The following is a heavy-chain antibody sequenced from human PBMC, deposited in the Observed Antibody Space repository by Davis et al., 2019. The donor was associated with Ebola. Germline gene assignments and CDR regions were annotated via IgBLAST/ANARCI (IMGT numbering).Heavy chain of an antibody. CDR1: GGSISSGGYY. CDR2: IYYSGST. CDR3: ARTVRYYYYYGMDV. Sequence: SETLSLTCTVSGGSISSGGYYWSWIRQHPGKGLEWIGYIYYSGSTYYNPSLKSRVTISVDTSKNQFSLKLSSVTAADTAVYYCARTVRYYYYYGMDVWGQGTTVTVSS. V-gene: IGHV4-31*03. D-gene: IGHD3-9*01. J-gene: IGHJ6*02.